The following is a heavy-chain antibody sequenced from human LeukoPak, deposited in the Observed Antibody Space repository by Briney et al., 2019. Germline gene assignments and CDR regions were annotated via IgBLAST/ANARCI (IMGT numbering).Heavy chain of an antibody. D-gene: IGHD2-15*01. CDR3: TRDYCSGGDCYSIPGY. CDR2: ISYDGSNK. V-gene: IGHV3-30*19. J-gene: IGHJ4*02. Sequence: GGSLRLSCAASGFTFSNYGFHWVRQAPGKGLEWVAVISYDGSNKYYADSVKGRFTISRDNSKNTLYLQMNSLRAEDTAIYYCTRDYCSGGDCYSIPGYWGQGSLVTVSS. CDR1: GFTFSNYG.